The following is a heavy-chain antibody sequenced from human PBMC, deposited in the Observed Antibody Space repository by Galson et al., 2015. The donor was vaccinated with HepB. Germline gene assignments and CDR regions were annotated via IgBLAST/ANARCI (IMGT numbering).Heavy chain of an antibody. CDR3: AKDRERDTPIDY. D-gene: IGHD2-15*01. Sequence: SLRLSCAASGFSFSNYALSWVRQAPGKGPEWVSGISGSGGTTYYADSVKGRFTISRDNSKNTLYLQMNSLTAEDTAVYYCAKDRERDTPIDYRGQGALVTVSS. CDR2: ISGSGGTT. V-gene: IGHV3-23*01. CDR1: GFSFSNYA. J-gene: IGHJ4*02.